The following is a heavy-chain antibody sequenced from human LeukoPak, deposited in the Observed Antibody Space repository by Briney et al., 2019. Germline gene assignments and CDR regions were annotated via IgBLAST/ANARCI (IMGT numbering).Heavy chain of an antibody. Sequence: SETLSLTCTVSGGSISSYYWSWIRQPPGKGLEWIGEINHSGSTNYNPSLKSRVTISVDTSKNQFSLKLSSVTAADTAVYYCARASLWFGESYYFDYWGQGTLVTVSS. CDR3: ARASLWFGESYYFDY. V-gene: IGHV4-34*01. CDR1: GGSISSYY. CDR2: INHSGST. D-gene: IGHD3-10*01. J-gene: IGHJ4*02.